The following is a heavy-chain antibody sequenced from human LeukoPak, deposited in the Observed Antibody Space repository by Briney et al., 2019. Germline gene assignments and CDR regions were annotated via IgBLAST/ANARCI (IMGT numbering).Heavy chain of an antibody. CDR2: ISTSTGNP. D-gene: IGHD3-10*01. CDR1: GYTFTIYT. CDR3: ARIWRSFGELAGVYGY. J-gene: IGHJ4*02. Sequence: ASVKVSCKASGYTFTIYTINWVRQAPGQGLEWMGWISTSTGNPTYAQGFTGRFVFSLDTSVSTAYLQISSLKAEDTAVYYCARIWRSFGELAGVYGYWGQGTLVTVSS. V-gene: IGHV7-4-1*02.